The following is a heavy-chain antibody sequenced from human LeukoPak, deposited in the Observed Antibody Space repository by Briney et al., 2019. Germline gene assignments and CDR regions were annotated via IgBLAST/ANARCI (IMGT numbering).Heavy chain of an antibody. CDR2: IYPSGAT. CDR1: GDSINSSNW. V-gene: IGHV4-4*02. J-gene: IGHJ3*02. Sequence: SETLSLTCALSGDSINSSNWWSWVRQPPGKGLEWIGEIYPSGATNYNPSLKSRVTMSVDKANNQFSLNLSSVTAADTAVYYCARVLSTVVIPHAFVIWGQGTTVIVSS. D-gene: IGHD4-23*01. CDR3: ARVLSTVVIPHAFVI.